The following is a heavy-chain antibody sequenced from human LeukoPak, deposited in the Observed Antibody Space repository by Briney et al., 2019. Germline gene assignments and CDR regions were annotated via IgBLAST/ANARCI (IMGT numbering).Heavy chain of an antibody. CDR2: IWYDGSNK. J-gene: IGHJ6*02. V-gene: IGHV3-33*01. CDR3: ARGLGYCSSTSCRIQTLYYYYYGMDV. D-gene: IGHD2-2*01. CDR1: GFTFSSYG. Sequence: GRSLRLSCAASGFTFSSYGMHWVRQAPGKGLEWVAVIWYDGSNKYYADSVKGRFTISRDNSKNTLYLQMNSLRAEDTAVYYCARGLGYCSSTSCRIQTLYYYYYGMDVWDQGTTVTVSS.